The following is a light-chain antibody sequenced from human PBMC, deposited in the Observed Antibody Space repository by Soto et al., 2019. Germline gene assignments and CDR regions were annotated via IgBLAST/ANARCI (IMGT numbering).Light chain of an antibody. V-gene: IGKV1-39*01. CDR2: AAS. CDR3: QQSYSTTIT. J-gene: IGKJ5*01. CDR1: QSIISF. Sequence: DIQMTQSPSSLSASVGDRVTITCRASQSIISFLNWYQQKPGKAPKLLIYAASSLQSGVPSRFSGSGSGTDITLTIRSLQPEDFATYYCQQSYSTTITFGQGTRLEIK.